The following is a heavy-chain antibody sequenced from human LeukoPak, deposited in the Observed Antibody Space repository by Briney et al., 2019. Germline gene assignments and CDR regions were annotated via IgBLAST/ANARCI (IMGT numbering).Heavy chain of an antibody. J-gene: IGHJ4*02. CDR1: GYTFTSYD. CDR2: MNPNSGNT. Sequence: GASVKVSCKASGYTFTSYDINWVRQATGQGLEWMGWMNPNSGNTGYAQKFQGRVTITRNTSISTAYMELSSLRSEDTAVYYCARSYSGSYWFDYWGQGTLVTVSP. V-gene: IGHV1-8*03. D-gene: IGHD1-26*01. CDR3: ARSYSGSYWFDY.